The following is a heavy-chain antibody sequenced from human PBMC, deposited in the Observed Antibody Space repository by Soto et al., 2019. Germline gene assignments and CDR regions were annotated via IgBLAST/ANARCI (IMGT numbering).Heavy chain of an antibody. CDR2: IKNDGART. J-gene: IGHJ4*01. CDR3: ARDLRSHFDY. CDR1: GFTFSTYW. V-gene: IGHV3-74*01. Sequence: GGSLRLSCAASGFTFSTYWMHWVRQAPGEGLVWVSAIKNDGARTSYADSVKGRFTISRDNAKNTLYLQLNNLRAEDTAVYYCARDLRSHFDYWGHGTLVTVPS.